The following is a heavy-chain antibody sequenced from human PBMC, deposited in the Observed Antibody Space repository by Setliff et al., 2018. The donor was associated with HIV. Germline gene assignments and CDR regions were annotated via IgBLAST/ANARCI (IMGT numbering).Heavy chain of an antibody. Sequence: GGSLRLSCAASGFSLKNYAMRWVRQAPGEGLEWVSVIRISDGVIYYLDSVKGRFTISRDNAKNSLYLQMVSLRVEDTAVYYCARDPLPCSSPSCYPPGYFDYWGQGTLVTVSS. CDR3: ARDPLPCSSPSCYPPGYFDY. D-gene: IGHD2-2*01. CDR1: GFSLKNYA. J-gene: IGHJ4*02. CDR2: IRISDGVI. V-gene: IGHV3-21*01.